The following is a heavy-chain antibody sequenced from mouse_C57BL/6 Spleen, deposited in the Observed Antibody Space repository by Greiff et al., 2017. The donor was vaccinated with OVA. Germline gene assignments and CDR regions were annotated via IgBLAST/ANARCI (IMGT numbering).Heavy chain of an antibody. CDR2: INPSNGGT. J-gene: IGHJ1*03. CDR1: GYTFTSYW. V-gene: IGHV1-53*01. Sequence: QVQLKQPGTELVKPGASVKLSCKASGYTFTSYWMHWVKQRPGQGLEWIGNINPSNGGTNYNEKFKSKATLTVDKSSSTAYMQLSSLTSEDSAVYYCARGGHYYGSSYGGWYFDVWGTGTTVTVSS. CDR3: ARGGHYYGSSYGGWYFDV. D-gene: IGHD1-1*01.